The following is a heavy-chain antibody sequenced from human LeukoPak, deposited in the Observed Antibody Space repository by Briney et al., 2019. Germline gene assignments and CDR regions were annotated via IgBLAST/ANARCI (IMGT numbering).Heavy chain of an antibody. J-gene: IGHJ4*02. CDR2: INHSGST. CDR1: GGSFSGYY. D-gene: IGHD2-2*01. Sequence: PSETLSLTCAVYGGSFSGYYWSWIRQPPGKGLEWIGEINHSGSTNYNPSLKSRVTISVDTSKNQFSLKLSSVTAADTAVYYCARHVQCSSTSCSDYRGQGTLVTVSS. CDR3: ARHVQCSSTSCSDY. V-gene: IGHV4-34*01.